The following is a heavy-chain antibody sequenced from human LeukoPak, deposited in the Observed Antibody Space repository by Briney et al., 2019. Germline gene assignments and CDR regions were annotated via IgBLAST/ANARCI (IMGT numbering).Heavy chain of an antibody. V-gene: IGHV3-30*02. CDR3: AKDVYSSSSRNLDF. Sequence: GGSLRLSCAASGFTFSSYGMHWVRQAPGKGLEGVAFIRYDGSNKYYADSVKGRFTISRDNSKNTLYLQMNSLRAEDTAVYYCAKDVYSSSSRNLDFWGQGTLVTVSS. CDR2: IRYDGSNK. J-gene: IGHJ4*02. D-gene: IGHD6-6*01. CDR1: GFTFSSYG.